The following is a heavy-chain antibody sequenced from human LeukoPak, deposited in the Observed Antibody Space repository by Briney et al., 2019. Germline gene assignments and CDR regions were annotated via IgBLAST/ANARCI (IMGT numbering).Heavy chain of an antibody. Sequence: SETLSLTCTVSGGSISSYYWSWIRQPAGKGLEWIGRIYTSGSTNYNPSLKSRVTLSVDTSKNQFSLKLSSVTAADTAVYYCARDPGLLYAPPGYWFDPWGQGTLVTVSS. J-gene: IGHJ5*02. CDR3: ARDPGLLYAPPGYWFDP. V-gene: IGHV4-4*07. CDR1: GGSISSYY. CDR2: IYTSGST. D-gene: IGHD2-8*01.